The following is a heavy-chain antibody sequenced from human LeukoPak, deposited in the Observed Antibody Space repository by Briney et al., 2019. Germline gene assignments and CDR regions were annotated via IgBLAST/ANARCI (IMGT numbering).Heavy chain of an antibody. V-gene: IGHV3-33*01. J-gene: IGHJ3*01. CDR3: ARGGVATAWGAFDV. CDR2: IYYDGNQK. Sequence: PGRSLRLSCAASGSTFSNYGMHWVRQAPGEGLEWVAVIYYDGNQKYYGDSVKGRFTVSRDVSENMLYLQMSSLRADDTAVYYCARGGVATAWGAFDVWGQGTMVTVSS. D-gene: IGHD4-23*01. CDR1: GSTFSNYG.